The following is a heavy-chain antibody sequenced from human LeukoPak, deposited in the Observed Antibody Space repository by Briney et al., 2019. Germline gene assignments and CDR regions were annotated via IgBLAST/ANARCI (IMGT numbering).Heavy chain of an antibody. CDR2: IYTSGST. CDR1: SGSFGGYY. V-gene: IGHV4-59*10. Sequence: SETLSLTCDVYSGSFGGYYWSWIRQPAGKGLEWIGRIYTSGSTNYNPSLKSRVTISVDTSKNQFSLKLSSVTAADTAVYYCARVPGSYYYYMDVWGKGTTVTVSS. J-gene: IGHJ6*03. CDR3: ARVPGSYYYYMDV.